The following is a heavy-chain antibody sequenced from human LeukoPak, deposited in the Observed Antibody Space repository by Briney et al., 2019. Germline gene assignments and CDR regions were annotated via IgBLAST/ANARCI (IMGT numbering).Heavy chain of an antibody. D-gene: IGHD6-6*01. CDR2: INHSGST. V-gene: IGHV4-34*01. CDR1: GGSFSGFY. Sequence: SETLSLTCGVYGGSFSGFYWSWIRQPPGKGLEWIGEINHSGSTNYNPSLKSRVTMSVDTSKNQISLKLNSVTAADTAVYYCARGGSSSYPCDAFDIWGRGTMVTVSS. J-gene: IGHJ3*02. CDR3: ARGGSSSYPCDAFDI.